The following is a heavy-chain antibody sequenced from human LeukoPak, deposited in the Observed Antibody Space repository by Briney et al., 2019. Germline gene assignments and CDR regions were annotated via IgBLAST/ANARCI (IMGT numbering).Heavy chain of an antibody. Sequence: SQTLSLTCVISGDSVSSNSAAWNWIRQSPSRGLEWLGRTYYRSKWHYDYALSVKSRIIINPDTSKNQFSLQLNSVTPEDTAVYYCARDPPNDRGYDLWGQGTLVTVSS. D-gene: IGHD3-10*01. V-gene: IGHV6-1*01. CDR3: ARDPPNDRGYDL. CDR1: GDSVSSNSAA. CDR2: TYYRSKWHY. J-gene: IGHJ5*02.